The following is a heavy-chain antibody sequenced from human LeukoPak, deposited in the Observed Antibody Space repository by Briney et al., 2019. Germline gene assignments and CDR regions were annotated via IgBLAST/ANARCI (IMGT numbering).Heavy chain of an antibody. CDR3: ARDHYYDFWSGYTHNWFDP. CDR1: GGSFSGYY. J-gene: IGHJ5*02. D-gene: IGHD3-3*01. Sequence: PSETLSLTCAVYGGSFSGYYWSWIRQPPGKGLEWIGEINHSGSTNYNPSLKSRVTISVDTSKNQFSLKLSSVTAADTAVYYCARDHYYDFWSGYTHNWFDPWGQGTLVTVSS. CDR2: INHSGST. V-gene: IGHV4-34*01.